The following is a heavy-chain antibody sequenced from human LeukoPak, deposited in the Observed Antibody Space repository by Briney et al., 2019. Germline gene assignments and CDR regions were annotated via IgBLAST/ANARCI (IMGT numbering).Heavy chain of an antibody. CDR2: IYYSGST. Sequence: SETLSLTCTVSDGSISSSSYYWGWIRQPPGKGLEWIGSIYYSGSTYYNPSLKSRVTISVDTSKNQFSLKLSSVTAADTAVYYCARGYCSGGSCYRYYYYGMDVWGQGTTVTVSS. CDR3: ARGYCSGGSCYRYYYYGMDV. D-gene: IGHD2-15*01. V-gene: IGHV4-39*01. J-gene: IGHJ6*02. CDR1: DGSISSSSYY.